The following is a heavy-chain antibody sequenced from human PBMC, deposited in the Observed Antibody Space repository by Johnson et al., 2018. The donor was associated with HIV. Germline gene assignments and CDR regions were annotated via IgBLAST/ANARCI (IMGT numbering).Heavy chain of an antibody. Sequence: QVQLVESGGGVVQPGGSLRLSCAASGFTFSNYGMHWVRQAPGKGLDWVAVVWYDGSNEYYADSVKGRFIISRDNAKNSVFLQMNSLREEDTAVYHCARGRISVTEVDLRGGGFDIWGQGTMVTVSS. V-gene: IGHV3-33*08. CDR3: ARGRISVTEVDLRGGGFDI. J-gene: IGHJ3*02. CDR1: GFTFSNYG. D-gene: IGHD3-22*01. CDR2: VWYDGSNE.